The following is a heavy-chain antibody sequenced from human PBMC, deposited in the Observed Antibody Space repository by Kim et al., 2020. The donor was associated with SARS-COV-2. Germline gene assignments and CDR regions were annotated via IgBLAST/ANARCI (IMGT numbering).Heavy chain of an antibody. V-gene: IGHV3-23*01. J-gene: IGHJ4*02. Sequence: TYYADSVKGRFTISRYTSKNTLFLQMSSLIADDTAIYYCAKTSSTFKFPTWGQGTLVIVSS. CDR2: T. CDR3: AKTSSTFKFPT. D-gene: IGHD6-6*01.